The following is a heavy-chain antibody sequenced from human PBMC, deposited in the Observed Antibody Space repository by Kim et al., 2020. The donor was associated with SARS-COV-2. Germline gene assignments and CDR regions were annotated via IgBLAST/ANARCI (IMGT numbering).Heavy chain of an antibody. CDR3: ARSPPSPFGELLVLPDY. D-gene: IGHD3-10*01. Sequence: GGSLRLSCAASGFTFSSYAMHWVREAPGKGLEWVAVISHDGSNKYYADSVKGRFTISRDNSKNTLYLQMNSLRAEDTAVYYCARSPPSPFGELLVLPDYCGHGTLLTVSP. CDR2: ISHDGSNK. V-gene: IGHV3-30*03. CDR1: GFTFSSYA. J-gene: IGHJ4*03.